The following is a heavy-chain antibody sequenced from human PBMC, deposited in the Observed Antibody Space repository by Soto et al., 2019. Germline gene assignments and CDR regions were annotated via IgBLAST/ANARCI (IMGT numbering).Heavy chain of an antibody. CDR1: GASFTSYG. Sequence: GESLKISCKSSGASFTSYGIGWLRHMPGKGLERMGIIDPGSSGTSFSPCFGGQVTVSAGESIGNAYLKWSGLNASDTALYYCAIHDRPPVEASGYSSGWCPYYYYYGMEVWGPGTPVTVSS. V-gene: IGHV5-51*01. D-gene: IGHD6-19*01. CDR2: IDPGSSGT. CDR3: AIHDRPPVEASGYSSGWCPYYYYYGMEV. J-gene: IGHJ6*02.